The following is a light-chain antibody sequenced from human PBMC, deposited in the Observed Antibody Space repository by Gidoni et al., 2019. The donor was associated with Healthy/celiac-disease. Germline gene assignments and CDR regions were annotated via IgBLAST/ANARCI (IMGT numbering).Light chain of an antibody. CDR2: DVS. J-gene: IGLJ1*01. V-gene: IGLV2-14*03. CDR1: SSDVVGYNY. Sequence: QSALTQPASVSGSPGQSIPISCTGTSSDVVGYNYVSWYQQHPGKAPKLMIYDVSNRPSGVSNRFSGSKSGNTASLTISGLQAEDEADYYCSSYTSSSTLFYVFGTGTKVTVL. CDR3: SSYTSSSTLFYV.